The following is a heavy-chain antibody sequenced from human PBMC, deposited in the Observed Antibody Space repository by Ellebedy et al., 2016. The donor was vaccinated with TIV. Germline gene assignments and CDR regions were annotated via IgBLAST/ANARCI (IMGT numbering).Heavy chain of an antibody. J-gene: IGHJ2*01. D-gene: IGHD2-21*01. V-gene: IGHV4-34*01. CDR2: INHRGTT. CDR1: GGSFSGYS. CDR3: ARSDWQDVDLGRWYFDL. Sequence: SETLSLTCGIYGGSFSGYSWSWIRQSPGKGLEWIGEINHRGTTNYNPSLESRVSLSMDTSENKFSVRLNSVTAADTAVYYCARSDWQDVDLGRWYFDLWGRGTLVTVST.